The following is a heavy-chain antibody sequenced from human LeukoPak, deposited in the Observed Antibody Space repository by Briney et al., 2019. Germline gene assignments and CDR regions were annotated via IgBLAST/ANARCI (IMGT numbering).Heavy chain of an antibody. CDR1: GGSISSGGYY. J-gene: IGHJ4*02. D-gene: IGHD4-17*01. V-gene: IGHV4-31*03. Sequence: PSETLSLTCTVSGGSISSGGYYWSWIRQHPGKGLEWIGYIYYSGSTYYNPSLKSRVTISVDTSKNQFSLKLSSVTAADTAVYYCARAGPAWGDYSRFEYWGRGTLVTVSS. CDR3: ARAGPAWGDYSRFEY. CDR2: IYYSGST.